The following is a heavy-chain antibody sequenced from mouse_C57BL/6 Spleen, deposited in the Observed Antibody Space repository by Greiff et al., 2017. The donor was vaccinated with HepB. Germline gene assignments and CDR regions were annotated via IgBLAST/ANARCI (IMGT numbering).Heavy chain of an antibody. Sequence: QVQLKESGPGILQSSQTLSLTCSFSGFSLSTSGMSVSWIRQPSGKGLEWLAHIYWYDDKRYNPSLKSRLTISKDTSRNQVFLKITSVDTADTATYYCARVRGRRDYAMDYWGQGTSVTVSS. CDR3: ARVRGRRDYAMDY. CDR1: GFSLSTSGMS. J-gene: IGHJ4*01. CDR2: IYWYDDK. V-gene: IGHV8-12*01.